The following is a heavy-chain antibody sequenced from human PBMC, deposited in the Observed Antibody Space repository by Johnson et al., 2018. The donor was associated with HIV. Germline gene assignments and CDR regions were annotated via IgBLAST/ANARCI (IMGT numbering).Heavy chain of an antibody. CDR3: ARGQGGIQLWFDGFDI. Sequence: QVQLVESGGGVVQPGRSLRLSCAASGFTFSSYAMHWVRQAPGKGLEWVAVISYDGSNKYYADSVKGRFTISRDNSKNTLYLQMNSLRPEDTAVYYCARGQGGIQLWFDGFDIWGQGTMVTVSS. J-gene: IGHJ3*02. CDR2: ISYDGSNK. V-gene: IGHV3-30*04. D-gene: IGHD5-18*01. CDR1: GFTFSSYA.